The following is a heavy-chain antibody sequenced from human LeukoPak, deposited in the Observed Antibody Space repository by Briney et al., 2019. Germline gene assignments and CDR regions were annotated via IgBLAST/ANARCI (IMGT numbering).Heavy chain of an antibody. D-gene: IGHD2-2*01. CDR2: IKQDGSEK. J-gene: IGHJ4*02. CDR3: AREAFRVVVPAAEIDY. V-gene: IGHV3-7*01. CDR1: GFTFSSYW. Sequence: PGGSLRLSCAASGFTFSSYWMSWVRQAPGKGLEWVANIKQDGSEKYYVDSVKGRFTISRDNAKNSLYLQMNSLRAEDTAVYYCAREAFRVVVPAAEIDYWGQGTLVTVPS.